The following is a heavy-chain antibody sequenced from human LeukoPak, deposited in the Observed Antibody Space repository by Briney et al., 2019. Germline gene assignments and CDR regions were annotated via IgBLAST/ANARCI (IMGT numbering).Heavy chain of an antibody. CDR2: IKSKTDGETK. J-gene: IGHJ4*02. Sequence: RAGGSLRLSCVASGFNFSNAWMNWVRQAPGKGLEWVGRIKSKTDGETKDYAAPVKGRFTISRDDSKNTLYLEMNSLRTEDTAVYFCNTEVTRIRGVMYYFDFWGQGTLVTVSS. D-gene: IGHD3-10*01. V-gene: IGHV3-15*01. CDR3: NTEVTRIRGVMYYFDF. CDR1: GFNFSNAW.